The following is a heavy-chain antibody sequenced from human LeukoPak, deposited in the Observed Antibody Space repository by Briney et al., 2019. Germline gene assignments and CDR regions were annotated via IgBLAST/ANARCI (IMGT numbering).Heavy chain of an antibody. J-gene: IGHJ4*02. Sequence: PGGSLRLSCAASGFIFSGSSMHWVRQAPGKGLEWVCFIRFDATNKYYADSVKGRFTISRDNSKNTLYLQMTSLRAEDTAVYYCASVPESGSYYTGFDYWGQGTLVTVSS. CDR3: ASVPESGSYYTGFDY. D-gene: IGHD3-10*01. CDR2: IRFDATNK. V-gene: IGHV3-30*02. CDR1: GFIFSGSS.